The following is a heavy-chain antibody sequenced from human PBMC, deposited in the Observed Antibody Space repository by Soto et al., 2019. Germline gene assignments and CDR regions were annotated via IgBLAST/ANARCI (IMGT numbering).Heavy chain of an antibody. D-gene: IGHD4-17*01. CDR1: GDAITRHY. J-gene: IGHJ2*01. CDR2: FFHTGTA. Sequence: QVQLQESGPGLVKPSETLSLNCSVSGDAITRHYWSWIRQSPGKGLEWLGYFFHTGTALYNPSLRSRVSMSVDTSKNQFSLKPTSVIPADTAVYFCARNYGGNSQFFDLWGRGTLVTVSS. V-gene: IGHV4-59*11. CDR3: ARNYGGNSQFFDL.